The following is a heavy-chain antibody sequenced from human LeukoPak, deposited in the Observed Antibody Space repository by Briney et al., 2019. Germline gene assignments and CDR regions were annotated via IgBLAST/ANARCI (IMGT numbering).Heavy chain of an antibody. V-gene: IGHV3-23*01. CDR3: AKKTDFWSGYFAS. CDR1: GFTFSSYA. CDR2: ISGSGDTT. D-gene: IGHD3-3*01. J-gene: IGHJ5*02. Sequence: GGSLRLSCAASGFTFSSYAMSWVRQAPGKGLEWVSVISGSGDTTNYADSVKGRFTISRDNSKNTLYLQMNSLRAEDTAVYYCAKKTDFWSGYFASWGQGTLVTVSS.